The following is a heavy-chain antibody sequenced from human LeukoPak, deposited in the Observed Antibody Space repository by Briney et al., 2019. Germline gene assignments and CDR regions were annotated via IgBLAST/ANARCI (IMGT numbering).Heavy chain of an antibody. D-gene: IGHD3-10*01. Sequence: PGGSLRLSCAASGFTFRSYGMHWVRQAPGKGLEWVAATSYDGTNKYYADSVKGRFTISRDNSKNTLYLQMDSLRAEDTAVYYCAKDRYGSGSLFLADYWGQGTLVTVSS. CDR1: GFTFRSYG. CDR2: TSYDGTNK. CDR3: AKDRYGSGSLFLADY. V-gene: IGHV3-30*18. J-gene: IGHJ4*02.